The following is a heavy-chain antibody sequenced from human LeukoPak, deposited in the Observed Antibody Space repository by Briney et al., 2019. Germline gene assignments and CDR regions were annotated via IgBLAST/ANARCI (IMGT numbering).Heavy chain of an antibody. CDR1: GGSIGSGAYY. D-gene: IGHD5-24*01. J-gene: IGHJ4*02. CDR2: IYYSGST. Sequence: SETLSLTCTVSGGSIGSGAYYWSWIRQHPGKGLEWIGYIYYSGSTYYNPSLKSRVTISVDASKNQFSLKLSSATAADTAVYYCARDLGDGYLANDYWGQGTLVTVSS. CDR3: ARDLGDGYLANDY. V-gene: IGHV4-31*03.